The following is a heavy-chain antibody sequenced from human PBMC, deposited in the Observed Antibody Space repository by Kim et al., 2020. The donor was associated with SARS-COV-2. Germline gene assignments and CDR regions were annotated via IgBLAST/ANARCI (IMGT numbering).Heavy chain of an antibody. CDR3: AREGRPYYDFWSGYDRWENWFDP. Sequence: GGSLRLSCAASGFTFSDHYMDWVRQAPGKGLEWVGRTRNKANSYTTEYAASVKGRFTISRDDSKNSLYLQMNSLKTEDTAVYYCAREGRPYYDFWSGYDRWENWFDPWGQGTLVTVSS. CDR1: GFTFSDHY. V-gene: IGHV3-72*01. D-gene: IGHD3-3*01. CDR2: TRNKANSYTT. J-gene: IGHJ5*02.